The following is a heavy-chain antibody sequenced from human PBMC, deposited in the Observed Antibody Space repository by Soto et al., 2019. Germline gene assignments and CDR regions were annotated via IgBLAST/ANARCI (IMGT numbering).Heavy chain of an antibody. CDR2: IYYSGST. CDR1: GGSISSGGYY. Sequence: SETLSLTCTVSGGSISSGGYYWSWIRQHPGKGLECIGYIYYSGSTYYNPSLKSRVTISVDTSKNQFSLKLSSVTAADTAVYSCARVQGYYFDYWGQGTLVTSP. CDR3: ARVQGYYFDY. J-gene: IGHJ4*02. V-gene: IGHV4-31*03.